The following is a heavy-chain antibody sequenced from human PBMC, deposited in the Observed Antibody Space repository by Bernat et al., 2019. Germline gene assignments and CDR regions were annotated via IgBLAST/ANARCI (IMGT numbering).Heavy chain of an antibody. CDR2: ISGSGGST. CDR1: GFTFSSYA. V-gene: IGHV3-23*04. Sequence: EVQLVESGGGLVQPGGSLRLSCAASGFTFSSYAMSWVRQAPGKGLEWVSAISGSGGSTYYADSVKGRFTISRDNSKNTLYLQMNSLRAEDTAVYYCAKDFIVLLWCRELMDDAFDIWGQGTMVTVSS. CDR3: AKDFIVLLWCRELMDDAFDI. J-gene: IGHJ3*02. D-gene: IGHD3-10*01.